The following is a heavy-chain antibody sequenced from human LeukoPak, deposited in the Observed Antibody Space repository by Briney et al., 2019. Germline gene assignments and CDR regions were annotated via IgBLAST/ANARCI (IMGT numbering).Heavy chain of an antibody. V-gene: IGHV1-18*01. J-gene: IGHJ5*02. CDR3: ARQRGGIDLSWFDP. CDR2: ISAYNGNT. CDR1: GYTFTSYG. D-gene: IGHD3-16*01. Sequence: ASVKVSCKASGYTFTSYGISWVRQAPGQGLEWMGWISAYNGNTNYAQKLQGRVIMTTDTSTSTAYMELRSLRSDDTAVYYCARQRGGIDLSWFDPWGQGTLVTVSS.